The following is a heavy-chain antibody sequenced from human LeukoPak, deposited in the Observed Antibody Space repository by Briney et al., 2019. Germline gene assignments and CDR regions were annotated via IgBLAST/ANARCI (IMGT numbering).Heavy chain of an antibody. J-gene: IGHJ3*02. CDR1: GGSISSYY. Sequence: KASETLSLTCTVSGGSISSYYWSWIRQPPGKGLEWIGYFYYSGSTHYNPSLKSRVTISVDTSKNQFSLKLSSVTAADTAVYYCARHRGYDYGDYGAFDIWGQGTMVTVSS. CDR2: FYYSGST. CDR3: ARHRGYDYGDYGAFDI. D-gene: IGHD4-17*01. V-gene: IGHV4-59*08.